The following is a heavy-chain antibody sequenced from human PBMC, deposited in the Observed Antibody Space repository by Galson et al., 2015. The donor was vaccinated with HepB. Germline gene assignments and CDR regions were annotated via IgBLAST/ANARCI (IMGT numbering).Heavy chain of an antibody. D-gene: IGHD3-3*01. CDR2: IKSKTDGGTT. CDR3: TTHGGGGFWSGYYDPYYYYGMDV. CDR1: GFTFSNAW. Sequence: SLRLSCAASGFTFSNAWMSWVRQAPGKGLEWVGRIKSKTDGGTTDYAAPVKGRFAISRDDSKNTLYLQMNSLKTEDTAVYYCTTHGGGGFWSGYYDPYYYYGMDVWGQGTTVTVSS. J-gene: IGHJ6*02. V-gene: IGHV3-15*01.